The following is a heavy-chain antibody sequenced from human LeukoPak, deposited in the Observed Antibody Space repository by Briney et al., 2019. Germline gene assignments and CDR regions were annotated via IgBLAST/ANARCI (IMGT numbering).Heavy chain of an antibody. Sequence: GGSLRLSCAASGFTFSSYAMSWVRQAPGKGLEWVSAIGGSGGSTYYADSVKGRFTISRDNSKNTLYLQMNSLRAEDTAVYYCAKVPYDSSGYYYFDYWGQGTLVTVSS. CDR2: IGGSGGST. CDR3: AKVPYDSSGYYYFDY. CDR1: GFTFSSYA. V-gene: IGHV3-23*01. J-gene: IGHJ4*02. D-gene: IGHD3-22*01.